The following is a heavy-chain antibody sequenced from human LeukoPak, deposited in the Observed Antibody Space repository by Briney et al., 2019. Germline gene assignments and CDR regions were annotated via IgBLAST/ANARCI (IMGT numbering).Heavy chain of an antibody. CDR3: TRDFIVGAEAVAFDV. D-gene: IGHD1-26*01. Sequence: GGSLRLSCAASGFTFRNYWMHWVRQAPGEGLVWVSRIKGDASTTTYADSVKGRFTIPRDYAKNTLYLQMNSLRAEDTAIYYCTRDFIVGAEAVAFDVWGPGTMVTVSS. J-gene: IGHJ3*01. V-gene: IGHV3-74*03. CDR1: GFTFRNYW. CDR2: IKGDASTT.